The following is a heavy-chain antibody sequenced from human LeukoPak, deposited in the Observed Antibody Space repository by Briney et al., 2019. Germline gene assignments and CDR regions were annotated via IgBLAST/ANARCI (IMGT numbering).Heavy chain of an antibody. V-gene: IGHV4-39*01. Sequence: SETLSLTCTVSGGSISSSSYYWGWIRQPPGKGLEWIGSIYYSGSTYYNPSLKGRVTISVDTSKNQFSLKLSSVTAADTAVYYCARHTTVTTIDYWGQGTLVTVSS. CDR1: GGSISSSSYY. CDR2: IYYSGST. J-gene: IGHJ4*02. D-gene: IGHD4-17*01. CDR3: ARHTTVTTIDY.